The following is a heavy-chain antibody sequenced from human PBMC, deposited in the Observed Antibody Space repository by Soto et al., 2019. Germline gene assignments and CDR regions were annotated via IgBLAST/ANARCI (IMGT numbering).Heavy chain of an antibody. J-gene: IGHJ6*02. D-gene: IGHD6-13*01. CDR3: ARHPYSSSWYYYYYYSMDV. V-gene: IGHV4-39*01. CDR1: GGSISSSSYY. CDR2: IYYSGST. Sequence: PSETLSLTCTVSGGSISSSSYYWGWIRQPPGKGLEWIGSIYYSGSTYYNPSLKSRVTISVDTSKNQFSLKLSSVTAADTAVYYCARHPYSSSWYYYYYYSMDVWGQGTTVTVSS.